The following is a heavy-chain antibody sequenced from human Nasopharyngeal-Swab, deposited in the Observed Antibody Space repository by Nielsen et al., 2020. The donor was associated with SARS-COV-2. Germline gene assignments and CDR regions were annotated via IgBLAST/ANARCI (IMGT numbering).Heavy chain of an antibody. CDR1: GVSITSQY. J-gene: IGHJ5*02. CDR3: AKEGATGWFDP. CDR2: ISHNSGT. V-gene: IGHV4-59*11. Sequence: SETLSLTCTVSGVSITSQYWSWIRQPPGKGLEWIGYISHNSGTSCNPSLKSRVTMFMDTSKNQFSPRLRSVTAADTAVYYCAKEGATGWFDPWGQGTLVTVSS.